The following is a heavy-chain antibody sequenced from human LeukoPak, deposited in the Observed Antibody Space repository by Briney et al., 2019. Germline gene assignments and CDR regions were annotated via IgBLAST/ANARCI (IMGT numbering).Heavy chain of an antibody. Sequence: SETLSLTCTVSGGSISSYYWSWIRQPPGKGLEWIGYIYYSGSTNYNPSLKSRVTISVDTSKNQFSLKLSSVTAADTAVYYCARGVASDYWGQGTLVTVSS. J-gene: IGHJ4*02. V-gene: IGHV4-59*01. D-gene: IGHD2-15*01. CDR1: GGSISSYY. CDR3: ARGVASDY. CDR2: IYYSGST.